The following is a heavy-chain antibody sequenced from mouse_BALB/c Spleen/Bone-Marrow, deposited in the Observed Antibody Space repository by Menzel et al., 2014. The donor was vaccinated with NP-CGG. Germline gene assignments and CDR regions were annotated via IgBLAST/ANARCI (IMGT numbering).Heavy chain of an antibody. CDR3: SRGRRDALDY. Sequence: LQLQQSAAELVKPGASVKLSCKASGYTFTSYYMYWVKQRPGQGLGWSGEINPSNGGTNFNEKFKNKATLTVDKSSSTAYMQLSSLTSEDSAVYYCSRGRRDALDYWGQGTSVTVSS. CDR1: GYTFTSYY. J-gene: IGHJ4*01. V-gene: IGHV1S81*02. CDR2: INPSNGGT.